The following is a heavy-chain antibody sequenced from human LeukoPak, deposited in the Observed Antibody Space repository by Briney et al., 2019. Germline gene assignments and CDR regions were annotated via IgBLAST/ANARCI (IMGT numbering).Heavy chain of an antibody. Sequence: GGSLRLSCAASGFTVSSNYMSWARQAPGKGLEWVSSISSSSAYIYYADSVKGRFTISRDNAKNSLYLQMNSLRAEDTAVYYCAKDLGYGDLDYWGQGTLVTVSS. CDR2: ISSSSAYI. V-gene: IGHV3-21*04. CDR1: GFTVSSNY. CDR3: AKDLGYGDLDY. J-gene: IGHJ4*02. D-gene: IGHD4-17*01.